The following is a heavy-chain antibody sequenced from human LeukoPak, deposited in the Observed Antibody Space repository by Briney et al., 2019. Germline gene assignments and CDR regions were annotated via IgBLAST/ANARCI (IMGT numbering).Heavy chain of an antibody. V-gene: IGHV3-30*02. CDR2: IRYDGSNK. CDR1: GFTFSSYG. Sequence: PGGSLRLSCAASGFTFSSYGMHWVRQAPGKGLEWVAFIRYDGSNKYYADSVKGRFTISRDNSKNTLYLQMNSLRAEDTAVYYCAKGITIFGVVIRYYYYMDVWGKGTTVTLSS. J-gene: IGHJ6*03. CDR3: AKGITIFGVVIRYYYYMDV. D-gene: IGHD3-3*01.